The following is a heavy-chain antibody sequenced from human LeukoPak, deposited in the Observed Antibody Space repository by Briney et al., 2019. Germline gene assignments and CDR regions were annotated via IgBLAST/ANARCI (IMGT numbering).Heavy chain of an antibody. D-gene: IGHD5-18*01. V-gene: IGHV4-4*02. CDR1: GGSISSSNW. CDR2: IYHSGST. Sequence: PSETLSLTCAVSGGSISSSNWWSWVRQPPGKGLEWIGEIYHSGSTNYNPSLKSRVTISVGKSKNQFSLKLSSVTAADTAVYYCASDVDTAMAFDYWGQGTLVTVSS. CDR3: ASDVDTAMAFDY. J-gene: IGHJ4*02.